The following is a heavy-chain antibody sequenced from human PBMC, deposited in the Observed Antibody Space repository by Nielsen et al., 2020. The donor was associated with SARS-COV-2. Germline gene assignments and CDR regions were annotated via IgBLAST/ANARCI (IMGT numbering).Heavy chain of an antibody. J-gene: IGHJ4*02. CDR3: ASRMRSWELPHPLDY. CDR1: GGSISSSNW. Sequence: SETLSLTCAVSGGSISSSNWWSWVRQPPGKGLEWIGEIYHSGSTNYNPSLKSRVTISVDKSKNQFSLKLSSVTAADTAVYYCASRMRSWELPHPLDYWGQGTLVTVSS. CDR2: IYHSGST. V-gene: IGHV4-4*02. D-gene: IGHD1-26*01.